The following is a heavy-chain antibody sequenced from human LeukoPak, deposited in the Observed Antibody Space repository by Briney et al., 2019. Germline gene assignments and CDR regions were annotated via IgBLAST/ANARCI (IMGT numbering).Heavy chain of an antibody. J-gene: IGHJ4*02. D-gene: IGHD2-15*01. V-gene: IGHV1-69*01. CDR1: GGTFSSYA. CDR3: ARGSLRYCSGGSCHYFDY. Sequence: SVKVSCKASGGTFSSYAISWVRQAPGPGLEWMGGIIPIFGTANYAQKFQGRVTITADESTSTAYMELSSLRSEDTAVYYCARGSLRYCSGGSCHYFDYWGQGTLVTVSS. CDR2: IIPIFGTA.